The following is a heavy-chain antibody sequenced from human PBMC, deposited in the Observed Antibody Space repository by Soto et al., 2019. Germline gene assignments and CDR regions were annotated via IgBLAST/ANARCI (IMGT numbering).Heavy chain of an antibody. V-gene: IGHV3-23*01. CDR1: GFTLTSYV. J-gene: IGHJ4*02. D-gene: IGHD2-8*01. CDR3: AKGRGQLANGVFDY. Sequence: GTLSLSCVASGFTLTSYVMNWVRQSPGKGLEWVSRIGAGGSGTYYADSVKGRFTISRDNSRKILYLQMNSLRAEDSAVYYCAKGRGQLANGVFDYWGQGTLVTVSS. CDR2: IGAGGSGT.